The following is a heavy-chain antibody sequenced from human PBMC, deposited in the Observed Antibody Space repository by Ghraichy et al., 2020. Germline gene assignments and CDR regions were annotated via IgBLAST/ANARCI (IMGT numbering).Heavy chain of an antibody. D-gene: IGHD2-15*01. Sequence: SETLSLTCTVSGGSIHSYYWSWIRQPAGKGLEWIGRIYARGSTNYNPSLKSRVTMSGDTSKNQFSLKLTSVTAADTAVYYCARERVYCRGESCYHRYFDYWGQGTLVPVSS. CDR1: GGSIHSYY. V-gene: IGHV4-4*07. CDR2: IYARGST. CDR3: ARERVYCRGESCYHRYFDY. J-gene: IGHJ4*02.